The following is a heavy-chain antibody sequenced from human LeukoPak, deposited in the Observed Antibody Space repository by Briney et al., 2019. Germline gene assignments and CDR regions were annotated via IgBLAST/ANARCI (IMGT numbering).Heavy chain of an antibody. V-gene: IGHV1-18*01. CDR3: ARDALTMVRGALNY. J-gene: IGHJ4*02. D-gene: IGHD3-10*01. CDR1: SYTFTSYG. Sequence: ASVKVSCKASSYTFTSYGISWVRQSPGQGLEWMGWISAYNDNTNYAQKLQGRVTMTTDTSTSTAYMELRSLRSDDTAVYYCARDALTMVRGALNYWGQGTLVTVSS. CDR2: ISAYNDNT.